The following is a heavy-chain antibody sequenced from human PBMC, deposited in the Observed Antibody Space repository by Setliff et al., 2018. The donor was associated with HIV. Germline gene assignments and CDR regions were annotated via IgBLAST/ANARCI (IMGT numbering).Heavy chain of an antibody. D-gene: IGHD3-22*01. CDR2: ISPYNGDT. J-gene: IGHJ1*01. CDR1: GYRFNTYG. CDR3: VRGVTRDISGYYSDEYFQH. Sequence: ASVKVSCKASGYRFNTYGISWVRQAPGQGLEWMGRISPYNGDTRFAQSLQGRVTLTTDTSTNTAYMEMRTLRSDDTAVYYCVRGVTRDISGYYSDEYFQHWGQGTPVTV. V-gene: IGHV1-18*01.